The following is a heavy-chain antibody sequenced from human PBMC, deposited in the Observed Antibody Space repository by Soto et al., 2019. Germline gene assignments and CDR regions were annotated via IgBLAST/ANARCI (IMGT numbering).Heavy chain of an antibody. D-gene: IGHD6-6*01. V-gene: IGHV3-30-3*01. Sequence: GGSLRLSCAASGFTFSSYAMHWVRQAPGKGLEWVAVISYDGSNKYYADSVKGRFTISRDNSKNTLYLQMNSLRAEDTAVYYCARFWVDIAARPGEDYYYGMDVWGQGTTVTVSS. CDR3: ARFWVDIAARPGEDYYYGMDV. CDR1: GFTFSSYA. J-gene: IGHJ6*02. CDR2: ISYDGSNK.